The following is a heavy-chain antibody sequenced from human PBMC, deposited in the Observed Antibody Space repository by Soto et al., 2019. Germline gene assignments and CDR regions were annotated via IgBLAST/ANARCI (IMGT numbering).Heavy chain of an antibody. CDR1: GFTFSSFS. J-gene: IGHJ4*02. CDR2: ISYYGSTK. CDR3: ARTTTVAGTPEFDY. D-gene: IGHD6-19*01. Sequence: VQLEESGGGVVQPGRSLSLSCAASGFTFSSFSLHWVRQAPGKGLEWLALISYYGSTKYNPDSVKGRFIISRDNSKNTLYLQMNRLRPEATAVYFCARTTTVAGTPEFDYWGQGTLVTVSS. V-gene: IGHV3-30-3*01.